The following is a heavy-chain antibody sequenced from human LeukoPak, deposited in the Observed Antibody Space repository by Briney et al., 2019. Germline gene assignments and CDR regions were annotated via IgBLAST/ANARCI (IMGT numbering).Heavy chain of an antibody. V-gene: IGHV1-46*01. D-gene: IGHD4-23*01. Sequence: ASVKVPCKASGYTFTSYYMHWVRQAPGQRLEWMGIINPSGGSTSYAQKFQGRVTMTRDMSTSTDYMELSSLRSEDTAVYYCARDNSVEDTAWWFDPWGQGTLVTVSS. CDR1: GYTFTSYY. CDR3: ARDNSVEDTAWWFDP. J-gene: IGHJ5*02. CDR2: INPSGGST.